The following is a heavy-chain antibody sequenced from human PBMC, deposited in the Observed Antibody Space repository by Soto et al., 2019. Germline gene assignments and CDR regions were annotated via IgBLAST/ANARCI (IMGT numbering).Heavy chain of an antibody. D-gene: IGHD5-12*01. V-gene: IGHV6-1*01. CDR1: GDSVSSNSAA. J-gene: IGHJ6*03. Sequence: SQTLSLTCAISGDSVSSNSAAWIWIRQSPSRGLEWLGRAYYRSQWYYDSAVFVRSRITVIPDTSKNQFSLKLSSVTAADTAVYYCARGGYDSYYYYYYYMDVWGKGTTVTVSS. CDR2: AYYRSQWYY. CDR3: ARGGYDSYYYYYYYMDV.